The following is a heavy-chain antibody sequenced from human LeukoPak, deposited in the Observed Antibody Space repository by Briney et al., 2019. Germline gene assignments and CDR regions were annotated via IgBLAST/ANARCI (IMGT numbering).Heavy chain of an antibody. D-gene: IGHD3-22*01. CDR3: AKTNYYDSSGSYSFVY. CDR1: GFTFSSYA. CDR2: ISYDGSNK. Sequence: PGGSLRLSCAASGFTFSSYAMHWVRQAPGKGLEWVAVISYDGSNKYYADSGKGRFTISRDNSKNTLYLQMNSLRAEDTAIYYCAKTNYYDSSGSYSFVYWGQGTLVTVSS. V-gene: IGHV3-30-3*02. J-gene: IGHJ4*02.